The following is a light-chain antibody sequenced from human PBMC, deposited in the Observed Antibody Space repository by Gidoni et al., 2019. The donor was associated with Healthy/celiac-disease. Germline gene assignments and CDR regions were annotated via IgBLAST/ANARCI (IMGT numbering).Light chain of an antibody. CDR3: SSYTSSSTYVV. Sequence: QSALTQPASVSGSPGRSITISCTGTSRDVGGYNYVSWYQQHPCKAPKLMIYDVSNRPSGVSNRFSGSKSGNTASLTISGLQAEDEADYYCSSYTSSSTYVVFGGGTKLTVL. V-gene: IGLV2-14*01. J-gene: IGLJ2*01. CDR2: DVS. CDR1: SRDVGGYNY.